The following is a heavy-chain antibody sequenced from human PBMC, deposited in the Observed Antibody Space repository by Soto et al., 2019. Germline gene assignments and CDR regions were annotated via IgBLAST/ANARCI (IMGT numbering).Heavy chain of an antibody. D-gene: IGHD6-25*01. CDR2: ISGSGGTT. V-gene: IGHV3-23*01. CDR1: GCTFSNYA. Sequence: EVQLLESGGGLVQPGRSLRLSCAASGCTFSNYAMSWVRQAPGQGLDWVSAISGSGGTTYYADSVKGRFTISRDNSKNTLFLQMNSLRAEDAAVYYCANFFVETGSNSGWPWSFHYWGQGTLVTVSS. CDR3: ANFFVETGSNSGWPWSFHY. J-gene: IGHJ4*02.